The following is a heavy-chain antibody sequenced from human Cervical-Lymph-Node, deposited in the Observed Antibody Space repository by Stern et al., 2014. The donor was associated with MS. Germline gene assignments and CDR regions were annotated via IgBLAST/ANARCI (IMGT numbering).Heavy chain of an antibody. D-gene: IGHD6-19*01. CDR2: ISGSGGNT. J-gene: IGHJ6*02. CDR3: TKGFTVTGTGYGVDV. Sequence: EMQLVESGGDLVQPGMSLRLSCAPSGFTFSDYAMSWIRQAPGKGLEWISSISGSGGNTFYADSVKGRFTISRDNSKNTRDLQMNSLRAEDSALYYCTKGFTVTGTGYGVDVWGQGTTVTVSS. CDR1: GFTFSDYA. V-gene: IGHV3-23*04.